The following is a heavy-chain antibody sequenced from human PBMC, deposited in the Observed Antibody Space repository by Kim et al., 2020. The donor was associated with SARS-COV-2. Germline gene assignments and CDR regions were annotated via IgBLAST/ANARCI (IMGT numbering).Heavy chain of an antibody. V-gene: IGHV3-21*01. CDR2: ISSSSSYI. Sequence: GGSLRLSCAASGFTFSSYSMNWVRQAPGKGLEWVSSISSSSSYIYYADSVKGRFTISRDNAKNSLYLQMNSLRAEDTAVYYRASVAAAGPTVYYYYGMDVWGQGTTVTVSS. CDR1: GFTFSSYS. D-gene: IGHD6-13*01. J-gene: IGHJ6*02. CDR3: ASVAAAGPTVYYYYGMDV.